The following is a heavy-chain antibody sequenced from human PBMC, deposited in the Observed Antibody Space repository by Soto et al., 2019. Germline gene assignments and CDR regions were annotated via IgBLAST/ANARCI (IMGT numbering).Heavy chain of an antibody. CDR1: GIIFTNYW. J-gene: IGHJ4*02. CDR2: IDNDGSGT. V-gene: IGHV3-74*01. CDR3: TTVFAY. Sequence: EVQLVESGGGLVQPGGSLRLSCAASGIIFTNYWMHWVRQAPGKGLVWVSRIDNDGSGTSYADSVKGRFTISRDNAKNTVYLQMNRLRAEDTAVYYCTTVFAYWGQGTLVTVSS.